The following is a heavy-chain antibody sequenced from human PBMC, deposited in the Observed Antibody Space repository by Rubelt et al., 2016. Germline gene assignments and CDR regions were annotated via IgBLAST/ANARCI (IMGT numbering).Heavy chain of an antibody. CDR3: AREPRSHVSDWYPVVPRLDH. V-gene: IGHV1-18*01. Sequence: QIQLVQSGPEVEKPGASVKVSCKASGYTFISYGISWIRQAPGQGLEWMGWISAYDGNTNYAQKVQCRVTMTTDTATSTAYMELRGLRSDDTAVYYCAREPRSHVSDWYPVVPRLDHWGQGTLVTVSS. CDR2: ISAYDGNT. CDR1: GYTFISYG. D-gene: IGHD6-19*01. J-gene: IGHJ4*02.